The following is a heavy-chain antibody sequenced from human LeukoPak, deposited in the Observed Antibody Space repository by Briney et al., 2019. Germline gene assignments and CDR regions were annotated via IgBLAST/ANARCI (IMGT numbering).Heavy chain of an antibody. J-gene: IGHJ5*02. Sequence: PGGSLRLSCAASAFPFSSYGMTWVRQAPGKGLEWLSYISYSSSTIFYAESVKGRFTISRNNAKNSLYLQMNSLRDEDTAVYYCASAGSTTLSRWFDHWGQGSLVTVSS. CDR3: ASAGSTTLSRWFDH. D-gene: IGHD1-1*01. CDR2: ISYSSSTI. CDR1: AFPFSSYG. V-gene: IGHV3-48*02.